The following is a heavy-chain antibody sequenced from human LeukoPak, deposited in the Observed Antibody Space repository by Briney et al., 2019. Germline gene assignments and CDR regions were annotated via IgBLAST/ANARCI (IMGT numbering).Heavy chain of an antibody. CDR3: ARGGHDYGDYLFYFDY. CDR2: INHSGST. J-gene: IGHJ4*02. Sequence: SETLSLTCAVYGGSFSGYYWSWIRQPPGKGLEWIGEINHSGSTNYNPSLKSRVTISVDTSKNQFSLKLSSVTAADTAVYYCARGGHDYGDYLFYFDYWGQGTLVTVSS. D-gene: IGHD4-17*01. CDR1: GGSFSGYY. V-gene: IGHV4-34*01.